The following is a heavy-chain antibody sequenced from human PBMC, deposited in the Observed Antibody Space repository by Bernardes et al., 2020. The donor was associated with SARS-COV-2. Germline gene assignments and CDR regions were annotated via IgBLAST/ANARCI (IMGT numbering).Heavy chain of an antibody. CDR3: ARTARLADS. Sequence: GGSLRLSCAASGFTFSNYYMSWFRQAPGKGLECISYISGSSTDTKYADSVRGRFTISRDNAKMSLYLQMNSLRADDTAVYYCARTARLADSWGQGTLVTVSS. V-gene: IGHV3-11*03. CDR1: GFTFSNYY. D-gene: IGHD3-16*01. J-gene: IGHJ4*02. CDR2: ISGSSTDT.